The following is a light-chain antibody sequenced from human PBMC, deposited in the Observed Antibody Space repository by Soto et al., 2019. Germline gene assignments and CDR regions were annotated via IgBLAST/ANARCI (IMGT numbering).Light chain of an antibody. CDR1: QSVSSSH. Sequence: EIVLTQSPVTLSLSPGERATLSCRASQSVSSSHLGWFQRKVGQPPRLLIYGTSTRATGIPDRFIGSGSGTDFTLTITRLEPEDFATYYCQQYNSYSPVTFGPGTKVDIK. CDR3: QQYNSYSPVT. CDR2: GTS. J-gene: IGKJ3*01. V-gene: IGKV3-20*01.